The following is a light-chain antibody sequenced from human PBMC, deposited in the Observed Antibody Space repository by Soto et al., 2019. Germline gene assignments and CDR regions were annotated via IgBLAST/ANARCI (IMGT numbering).Light chain of an antibody. CDR3: QQYSSFHRT. CDR2: SAS. CDR1: QSVASDY. J-gene: IGKJ2*02. Sequence: EIVLTQSPGTLSLPPGERATLSCRASQSVASDYMAWYQQKPGQAPRLLIYSASSRNTGIPDRFTGSGSGTDFTLTISRLEPEDFAVYFCQQYSSFHRTFGQGTKLEI. V-gene: IGKV3-20*01.